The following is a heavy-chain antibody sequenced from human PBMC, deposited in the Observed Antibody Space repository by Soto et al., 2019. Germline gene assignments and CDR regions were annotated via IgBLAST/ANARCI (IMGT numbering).Heavy chain of an antibody. D-gene: IGHD3-10*01. Sequence: EVQLVESGGGLVQPGGSLRLSCAASGFTFSSYWMSWVRQAPGKGLEWVANIKQDGSEKYYVDSVKGRFTISRDNAKNSLYLQMNSLRAEDTAVYYCASPPGRGAFDIWGQGTMATVSS. CDR1: GFTFSSYW. CDR2: IKQDGSEK. CDR3: ASPPGRGAFDI. J-gene: IGHJ3*02. V-gene: IGHV3-7*01.